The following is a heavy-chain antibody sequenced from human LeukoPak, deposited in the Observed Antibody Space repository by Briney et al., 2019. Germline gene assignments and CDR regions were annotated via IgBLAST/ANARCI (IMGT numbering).Heavy chain of an antibody. V-gene: IGHV1-69*13. CDR2: IVPIFGTA. Sequence: SVKVSCKASGGTFSSYAISWVRQAPGQGLEWMGGIVPIFGTANYAQKFQGRVTITADESTSTAYMELSSLRSEDTAVYYCARDAPGLLYAFDIWGQGTMVTVSS. J-gene: IGHJ3*02. CDR3: ARDAPGLLYAFDI. CDR1: GGTFSSYA. D-gene: IGHD3-22*01.